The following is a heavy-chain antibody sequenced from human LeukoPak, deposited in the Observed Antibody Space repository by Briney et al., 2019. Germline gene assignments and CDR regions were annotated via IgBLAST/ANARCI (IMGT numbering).Heavy chain of an antibody. D-gene: IGHD2-21*02. CDR2: ISYDGSNK. Sequence: PGGSLRLSCAASGFTFSSYWMHWVRQAPGKGLEWVAVISYDGSNKYYADSVKGRFTISRDNSKNTLYLQMNSLRAEDTAVYYCARGDHVVVTAIPFDYWGQGTLVTVSS. V-gene: IGHV3-30*03. J-gene: IGHJ4*02. CDR3: ARGDHVVVTAIPFDY. CDR1: GFTFSSYW.